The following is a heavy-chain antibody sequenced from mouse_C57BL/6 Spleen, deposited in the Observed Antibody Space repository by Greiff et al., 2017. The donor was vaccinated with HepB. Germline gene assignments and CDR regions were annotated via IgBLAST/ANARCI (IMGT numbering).Heavy chain of an antibody. V-gene: IGHV1-64*01. CDR1: GYTFTSYW. CDR2: IHPNSGST. J-gene: IGHJ1*03. Sequence: QVQLQQPGAELVKPGASVKLSCKASGYTFTSYWMHWVKQRPGQGLEWIGMIHPNSGSTNYNEKFKSKATLTVDKSSSTAYMQLSSLTSEDSAVYYCAREGITTVNFDVWGTGTTVTVSS. D-gene: IGHD1-1*01. CDR3: AREGITTVNFDV.